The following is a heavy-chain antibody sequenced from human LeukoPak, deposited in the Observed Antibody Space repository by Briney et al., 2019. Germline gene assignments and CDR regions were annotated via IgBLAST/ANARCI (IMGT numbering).Heavy chain of an antibody. CDR2: INAGNGDT. CDR1: GYSFTNYA. J-gene: IGHJ4*02. D-gene: IGHD2-2*01. Sequence: ASVKVSCKASGYSFTNYAMHWVRQAPGQRLEWMGWINAGNGDTKYSQKFQGRVTITRDTSASIAYMEVSSLRSEDTAVYYCARVYCCSTSCHYYFDYWGQGTLVTVSS. V-gene: IGHV1-3*01. CDR3: ARVYCCSTSCHYYFDY.